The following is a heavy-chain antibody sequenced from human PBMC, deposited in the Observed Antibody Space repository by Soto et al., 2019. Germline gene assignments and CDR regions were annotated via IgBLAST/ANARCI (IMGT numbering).Heavy chain of an antibody. Sequence: GASVKVSCKASGGTFSSYAISWVRQAPGQGLEWMGGIIPIFGTANYAQKFQGRVTITADESTSTAYVELSSLRSEDTAVYYCAREVKDCSGGSCYSGGWFDPWGQGTLVTVSS. CDR1: GGTFSSYA. V-gene: IGHV1-69*13. CDR3: AREVKDCSGGSCYSGGWFDP. J-gene: IGHJ5*02. D-gene: IGHD2-15*01. CDR2: IIPIFGTA.